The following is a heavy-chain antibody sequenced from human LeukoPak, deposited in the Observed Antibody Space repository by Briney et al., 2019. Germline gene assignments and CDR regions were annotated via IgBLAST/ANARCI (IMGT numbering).Heavy chain of an antibody. Sequence: SETLSLNCAVYGGSFSGYYWSWIRQPPGKGLEWIGEINHSGSTYYNPSLKSRVTISVDRSKNQFSLKLSSVTAADTAVYYCARNYGDFGFDYWGQGTLVTVSS. CDR1: GGSFSGYY. J-gene: IGHJ4*02. CDR3: ARNYGDFGFDY. CDR2: INHSGST. V-gene: IGHV4-34*01. D-gene: IGHD4-17*01.